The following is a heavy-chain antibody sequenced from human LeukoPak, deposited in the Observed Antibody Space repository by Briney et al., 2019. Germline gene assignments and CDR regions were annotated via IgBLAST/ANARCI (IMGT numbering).Heavy chain of an antibody. CDR3: VGAHSSAWPSSFDY. J-gene: IGHJ4*02. CDR1: GGSISSSSYY. CDR2: IYYNGST. D-gene: IGHD3-22*01. Sequence: SETLSLTCTVSGGSISSSSYYWGWIRQPPGKGLEWIGSIYYNGSTYYNPSLKSRVTMSVDTSRNQFSLNLSSVTAADTAVYYCVGAHSSAWPSSFDYWGQGTLVTVSS. V-gene: IGHV4-39*07.